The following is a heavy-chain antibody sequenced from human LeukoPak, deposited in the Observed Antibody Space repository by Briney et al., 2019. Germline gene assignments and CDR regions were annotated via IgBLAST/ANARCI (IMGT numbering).Heavy chain of an antibody. J-gene: IGHJ4*02. V-gene: IGHV3-9*01. CDR2: ISWNSGRI. CDR3: VKDKAAVGAHDFDY. CDR1: GFTFDDYG. D-gene: IGHD1-26*01. Sequence: PGGSLRLSCAASGFTFDDYGMHWVRQAPGEGLEWVSGISWNSGRIGYADSVKGRFTISRDNAKNSLYLQMNSLRAENTALYYCVKDKAAVGAHDFDYWGQGTLVTVSS.